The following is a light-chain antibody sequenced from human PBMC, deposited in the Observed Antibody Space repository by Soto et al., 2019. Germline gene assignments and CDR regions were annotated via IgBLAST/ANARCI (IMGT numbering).Light chain of an antibody. J-gene: IGKJ2*01. V-gene: IGKV3-15*01. CDR2: DAS. Sequence: EIVMTQSPASLSVSPGEGATLSCRASQSVSSNIAWYQQKPGHAPSLLIYDASTRATGVPARFSGSGSGTEFTVTINSLQSEDSAIYFCQQYNNWPYTFGQGTKLEIK. CDR3: QQYNNWPYT. CDR1: QSVSSN.